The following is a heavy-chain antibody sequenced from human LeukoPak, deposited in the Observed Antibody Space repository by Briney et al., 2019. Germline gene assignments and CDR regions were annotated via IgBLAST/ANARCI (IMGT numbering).Heavy chain of an antibody. CDR1: GYTFTSYY. CDR2: INPSGGST. Sequence: ASVKVSCKASGYTFTSYYMHWVRQAPGQGLEWMGIINPSGGSTSYAQKFQGRVTMTRDTSTSTVYMELSSLRSEDTAVYYCAREFSQYITIFGVVKNWFDPWGQGTLVTVSS. CDR3: AREFSQYITIFGVVKNWFDP. D-gene: IGHD3-3*01. V-gene: IGHV1-46*01. J-gene: IGHJ5*02.